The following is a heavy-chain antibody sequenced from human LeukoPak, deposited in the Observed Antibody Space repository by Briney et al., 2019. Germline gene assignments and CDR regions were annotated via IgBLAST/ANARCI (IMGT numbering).Heavy chain of an antibody. V-gene: IGHV3-7*01. D-gene: IGHD5-12*01. CDR1: GFTFSSYW. CDR2: INQDGSGK. CDR3: ARGPSGYHNT. Sequence: GGSLRLSCAASGFTFSSYWMTWVRQAPGKGLAWVANINQDGSGKYYVDSVKGRFTISRDNAKNSLYLQMNSLRAEDTAVYYCARGPSGYHNTGGQGTLVTVSS. J-gene: IGHJ4*02.